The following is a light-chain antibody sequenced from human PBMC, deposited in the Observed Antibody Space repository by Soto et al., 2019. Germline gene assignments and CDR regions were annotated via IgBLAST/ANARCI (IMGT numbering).Light chain of an antibody. J-gene: IGKJ1*01. CDR3: QQYNNWPSWT. Sequence: DIQLTQSPSSLSASLGDTFTITCRASQGISSYLAWYQQKPAKAPKLXIYAASTLQSGVPSRFSGSGSGTEFTLTISSLQSEDFAVYYCQQYNNWPSWTLGQGTKVDIK. V-gene: IGKV1-9*01. CDR1: QGISSY. CDR2: AAS.